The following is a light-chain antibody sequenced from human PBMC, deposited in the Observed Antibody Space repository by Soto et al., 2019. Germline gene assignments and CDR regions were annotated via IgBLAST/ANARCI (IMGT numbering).Light chain of an antibody. V-gene: IGLV1-40*01. CDR3: QSYDSSLSGPWV. J-gene: IGLJ3*02. CDR2: GNT. CDR1: RSKFGAGYG. Sequence: QSVLTQPPSVSGAPGQRVPLSSIGARSKFGAGYGVHWYQQLPGTAPKLLIYGNTNRPSGVPDRFSGSKSGTSASLAITGLQAEDEADYYCQSYDSSLSGPWVFGGGTKLTVL.